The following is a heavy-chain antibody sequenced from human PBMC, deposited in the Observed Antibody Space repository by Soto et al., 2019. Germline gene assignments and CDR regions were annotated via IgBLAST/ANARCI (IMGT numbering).Heavy chain of an antibody. Sequence: PSETLSLTCTVSGGSISSYYWSWIRQPPGKGLEWIGYIYYSGSTNYNPSLKSRVTISVDTSKNQFSLKLSSVTAADTAVYYCARDRSSWGVFDYWGQGTLVTVSS. D-gene: IGHD6-13*01. J-gene: IGHJ4*02. CDR2: IYYSGST. CDR1: GGSISSYY. V-gene: IGHV4-59*01. CDR3: ARDRSSWGVFDY.